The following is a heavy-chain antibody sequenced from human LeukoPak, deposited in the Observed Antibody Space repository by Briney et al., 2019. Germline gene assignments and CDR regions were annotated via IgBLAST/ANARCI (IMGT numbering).Heavy chain of an antibody. CDR3: ARGAGDGCSYGDYYYYYYMDV. CDR1: GFTFSSYS. V-gene: IGHV3-21*01. D-gene: IGHD5-18*01. Sequence: GGSLRLSCAASGFTFSSYSMNWVRQAPGKGLEWVSSISSSSSYRYYADSVKGRFTISRDNAKNSLYLQMNSLRAEDTAVYYCARGAGDGCSYGDYYYYYYMDVWGKGTTVTVSS. J-gene: IGHJ6*03. CDR2: ISSSSSYR.